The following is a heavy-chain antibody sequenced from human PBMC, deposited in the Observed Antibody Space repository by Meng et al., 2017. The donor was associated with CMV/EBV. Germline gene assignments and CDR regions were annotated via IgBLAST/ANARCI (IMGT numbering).Heavy chain of an antibody. CDR1: GGSFSGYY. CDR2: INHSGST. V-gene: IGHV4-34*01. J-gene: IGHJ6*02. CDR3: ARDTRTIFRVVIYYYYYGMDV. D-gene: IGHD3-3*01. Sequence: SQTLSLTCAVYGGSFSGYYWSWIRQPPGKGLEWIGEINHSGSTNYNPSLKSRVTISVDTSKNHFSLKPSSVTAADAAEYCCARDTRTIFRVVIYYYYYGMDVWGQGTTVTVSS.